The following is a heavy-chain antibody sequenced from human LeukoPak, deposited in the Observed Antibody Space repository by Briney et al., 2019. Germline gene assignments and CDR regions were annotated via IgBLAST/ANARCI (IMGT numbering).Heavy chain of an antibody. Sequence: SETLSLTCTVSGDSISRYYWSWIRQPPGKGPECIGYISYSGSTNYNPSLKSRVTISLDTSKNHFSLKLTSVTAADTAVLYCARSQGAYFGYWGQGILVTVSS. CDR1: GDSISRYY. CDR3: ARSQGAYFGY. V-gene: IGHV4-59*01. J-gene: IGHJ4*02. CDR2: ISYSGST.